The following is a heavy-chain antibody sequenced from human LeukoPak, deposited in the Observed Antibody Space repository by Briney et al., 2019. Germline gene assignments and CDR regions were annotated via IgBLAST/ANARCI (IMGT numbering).Heavy chain of an antibody. CDR2: ISSSSSTI. J-gene: IGHJ4*02. CDR3: AKSPARLTLVVTPDYFDY. CDR1: GFTFSSYS. D-gene: IGHD4-23*01. V-gene: IGHV3-48*01. Sequence: GGSLRLSCAASGFTFSSYSMNWVRQAPGKGLEWVSYISSSSSTIYYADSVKGRFTISRDNAKNSLYLQMNSLRAEDTAVYYCAKSPARLTLVVTPDYFDYWGQGTLVTVSS.